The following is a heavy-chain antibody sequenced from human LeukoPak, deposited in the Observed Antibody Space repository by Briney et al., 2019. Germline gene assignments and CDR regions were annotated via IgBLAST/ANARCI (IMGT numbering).Heavy chain of an antibody. CDR2: ISYDGSNK. D-gene: IGHD6-19*01. Sequence: GGSLRLSCAASGFTFSSYAMHWVRQAPGKGLEWVAVISYDGSNKYYADSVKGRFTTSRDNSKNTLYLQMNSLRAEDTAVYYCAREVSGWFPSGYFQDWGQGTLVTVSS. V-gene: IGHV3-30-3*01. J-gene: IGHJ1*01. CDR1: GFTFSSYA. CDR3: AREVSGWFPSGYFQD.